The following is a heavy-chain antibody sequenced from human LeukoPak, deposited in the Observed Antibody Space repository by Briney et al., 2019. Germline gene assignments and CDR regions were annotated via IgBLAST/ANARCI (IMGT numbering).Heavy chain of an antibody. V-gene: IGHV1-46*01. CDR1: GYTFTRYY. CDR3: ARAGHRRYYYDGGYDF. CDR2: LIPSGGST. D-gene: IGHD3-22*01. J-gene: IGHJ4*02. Sequence: ASVKVSCKASGYTFTRYYMHWVRQAPGQGLEWMGILIPSGGSTSYAQKFQGRVTMTRDMSTSTVYMELSSLTSEDTAVYYCARAGHRRYYYDGGYDFWGQGTLVTVSS.